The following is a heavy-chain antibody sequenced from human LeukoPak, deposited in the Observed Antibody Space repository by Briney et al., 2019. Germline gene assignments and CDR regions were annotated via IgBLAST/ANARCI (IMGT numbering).Heavy chain of an antibody. CDR1: GYTFTGYY. Sequence: ASVKVSCKASGYTFTGYYMHWVRQAPGQGLEWMGWISPNSGGTNFAQKFQGRVTMTRDTSINTAYMEMNRLRSDDTAVYYRAGEMYAVGATRGDYWGQGTLVTVSS. CDR3: AGEMYAVGATRGDY. J-gene: IGHJ4*02. CDR2: ISPNSGGT. V-gene: IGHV1-2*02. D-gene: IGHD1-26*01.